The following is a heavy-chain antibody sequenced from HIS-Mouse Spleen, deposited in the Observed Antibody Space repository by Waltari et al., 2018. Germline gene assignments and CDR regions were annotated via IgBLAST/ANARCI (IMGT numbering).Heavy chain of an antibody. CDR3: ARDLGSTGRGDY. CDR2: IYYSGRP. CDR1: GGSISSSSYY. V-gene: IGHV4-39*07. Sequence: QLQLQESGPGLVKPSETLSLTCTVSGGSISSSSYYWGWLRQPPGEGLGWFGSIYYSGRPYSTPALKSRVTISVDPSKNPFSLKLSSVTAADTAVYYCARDLGSTGRGDYWGQGTLVTVSS. J-gene: IGHJ4*02. D-gene: IGHD2-2*01.